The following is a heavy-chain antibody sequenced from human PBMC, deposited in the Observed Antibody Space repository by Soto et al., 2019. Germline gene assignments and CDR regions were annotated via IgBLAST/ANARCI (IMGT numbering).Heavy chain of an antibody. Sequence: QAQLQESGPGLVKPSETRSLTCTGTSAPVTKYYWGWVRHAPGRGLEWIGFTHPSGYISYSPSLKTRPPTSVDPSKNLGFLQLSSVTAADTAVYFCGSLPNFINGGFDSWGQGVLGTVS. CDR3: GSLPNFINGGFDS. V-gene: IGHV4-4*09. CDR2: THPSGYI. J-gene: IGHJ4*02. CDR1: SAPVTKYY. D-gene: IGHD2-8*01.